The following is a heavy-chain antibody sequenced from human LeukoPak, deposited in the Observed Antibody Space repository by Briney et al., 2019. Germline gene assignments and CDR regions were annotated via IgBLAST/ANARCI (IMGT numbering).Heavy chain of an antibody. V-gene: IGHV3-11*05. J-gene: IGHJ4*02. CDR2: ISSSSTYT. D-gene: IGHD3-10*01. CDR3: ARDVYYGSGSYFFDY. Sequence: PGGSLRLSCAASGFTFSDYYMSWIRQSPGKGREWVSYISSSSTYTNYADSVKGRFTISRDNAETPLYLQMNSLRAEDTAVYYCARDVYYGSGSYFFDYWGQGTLVTVSS. CDR1: GFTFSDYY.